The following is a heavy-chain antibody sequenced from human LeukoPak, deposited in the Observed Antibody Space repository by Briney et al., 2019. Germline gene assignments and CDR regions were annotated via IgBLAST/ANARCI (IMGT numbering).Heavy chain of an antibody. CDR2: MNPNSGNT. J-gene: IGHJ5*02. CDR3: ARVRISRSRYNWNYVWFDP. CDR1: GYTFTSYD. Sequence: VASVKVSCKASGYTFTSYDINWVRQATGQGLEGMGWMNPNSGNTGYAQKFQGRVTMTRNTSISTAYMELSSLRSEDTAVYYCARVRISRSRYNWNYVWFDPWGQGTLVTVSS. D-gene: IGHD1-7*01. V-gene: IGHV1-8*01.